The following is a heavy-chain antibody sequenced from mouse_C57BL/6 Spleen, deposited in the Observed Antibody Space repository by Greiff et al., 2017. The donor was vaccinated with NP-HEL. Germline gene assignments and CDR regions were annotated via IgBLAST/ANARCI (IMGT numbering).Heavy chain of an antibody. Sequence: QVQLQQPGAELVRPGTSVKLSCKASGYTFTSYWMHWVKQRPGQGLEWIGVIDPSDSYTNYNQKFKGKATLTVDTSSSTAYMQRSSLTSEDSAVYYCARETMVTTGGFAYWGQGTLVTVSA. CDR3: ARETMVTTGGFAY. CDR2: IDPSDSYT. D-gene: IGHD2-2*01. V-gene: IGHV1-59*01. J-gene: IGHJ3*01. CDR1: GYTFTSYW.